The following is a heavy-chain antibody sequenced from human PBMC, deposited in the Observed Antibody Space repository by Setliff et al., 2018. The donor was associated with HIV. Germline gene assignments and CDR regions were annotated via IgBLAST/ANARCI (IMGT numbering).Heavy chain of an antibody. Sequence: SETLSLTCTVSGGSISTYFWSWVRQTPGKGLEWIGYIYYTGSTSYNPSFRSRVTISVDTSKNQFSLKLRSVTAADTAVYYCARLAIPAATTDYWGQGTLVTVSS. J-gene: IGHJ4*02. CDR3: ARLAIPAATTDY. CDR2: IYYTGST. CDR1: GGSISTYF. D-gene: IGHD2-2*01. V-gene: IGHV4-59*08.